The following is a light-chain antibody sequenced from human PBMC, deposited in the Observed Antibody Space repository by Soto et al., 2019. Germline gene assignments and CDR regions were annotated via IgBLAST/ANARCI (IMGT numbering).Light chain of an antibody. CDR1: QDINNR. J-gene: IGKJ4*01. CDR2: RAS. CDR3: QQYDDYPLT. Sequence: DIRMTQSPSSLSASVGDRVIITCRASQDINNRLGWYQQKPEKARRSLIYRASNLQSGVPSRFIGSGSGTEFTLTINNPQPEDFATYFCQQYDDYPLTFGGGTKVEIK. V-gene: IGKV1D-16*01.